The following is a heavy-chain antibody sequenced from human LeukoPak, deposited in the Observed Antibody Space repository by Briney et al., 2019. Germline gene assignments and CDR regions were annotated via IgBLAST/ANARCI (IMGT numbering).Heavy chain of an antibody. J-gene: IGHJ3*02. Sequence: ASVTVSCKASGYTFTSYGISWVRQAPGQGLEWMGWISAYNGNTNYAQKLQGRVTMTTDTSTSTAYMELRSLRSDDTAVYYCARQGYYYDSSGYYYRDAFDIWGQGTMVTVSS. D-gene: IGHD3-22*01. CDR2: ISAYNGNT. V-gene: IGHV1-18*01. CDR3: ARQGYYYDSSGYYYRDAFDI. CDR1: GYTFTSYG.